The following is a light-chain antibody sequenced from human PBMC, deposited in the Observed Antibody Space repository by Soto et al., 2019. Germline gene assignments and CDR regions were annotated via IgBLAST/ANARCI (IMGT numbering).Light chain of an antibody. CDR2: DVI. V-gene: IGLV2-11*01. CDR1: SSDIGGYNY. CDR3: CSYAGSYTQV. J-gene: IGLJ1*01. Sequence: QSALTQPRSVSGSPGQSVTISCTGTSSDIGGYNYVSWYQQHPGKAPKLMIYDVIKRPSGVPDRFSGSKSGNTASLTIYGLQAEDEADYYCCSYAGSYTQVFGTGTKVTVL.